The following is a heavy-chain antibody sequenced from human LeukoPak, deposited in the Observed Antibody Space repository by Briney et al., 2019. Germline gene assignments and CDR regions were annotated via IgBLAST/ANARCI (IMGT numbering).Heavy chain of an antibody. Sequence: ASVKVSCKASGYTFTSYGISWVRQAPGQGLEWMGGIIPIFGTANYAQKFQGRVTITADESTSTAYMELSSLRSEDTAVYYCASGYDSSGYLPYYFDYWGQGTLVTVSS. D-gene: IGHD3-22*01. CDR1: GYTFTSYG. CDR3: ASGYDSSGYLPYYFDY. CDR2: IIPIFGTA. J-gene: IGHJ4*02. V-gene: IGHV1-69*13.